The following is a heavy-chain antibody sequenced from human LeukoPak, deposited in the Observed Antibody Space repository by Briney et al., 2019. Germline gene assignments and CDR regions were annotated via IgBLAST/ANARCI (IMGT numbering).Heavy chain of an antibody. Sequence: GGSLRLSCAASGFSFSSYAMNWVRQGAGKGLEWVSGIVGSDDSTYHADSVRGRFTISRDNSKNALYLHMNSLSGEDTAVYYCARGRRTDFHYYNYMDVWSKGTAVTVSS. V-gene: IGHV3-23*01. CDR3: ARGRRTDFHYYNYMDV. CDR2: IVGSDDST. J-gene: IGHJ6*03. D-gene: IGHD3-3*01. CDR1: GFSFSSYA.